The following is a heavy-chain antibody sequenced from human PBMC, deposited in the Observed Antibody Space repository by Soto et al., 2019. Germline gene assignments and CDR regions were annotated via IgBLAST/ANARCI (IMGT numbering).Heavy chain of an antibody. D-gene: IGHD1-26*01. V-gene: IGHV3-33*01. CDR2: IWYDGSNK. Sequence: PGGSLRLSCAASGFTFSSYGMHWVRQAPGKGLEWVAVIWYDGSNKYYADSVKGRFTISRDNSKNTLYLQMNSLRAEDTAVYYCARDLKWELLPDSGYCYYGMDVWGQGSTVTV. J-gene: IGHJ6*02. CDR1: GFTFSSYG. CDR3: ARDLKWELLPDSGYCYYGMDV.